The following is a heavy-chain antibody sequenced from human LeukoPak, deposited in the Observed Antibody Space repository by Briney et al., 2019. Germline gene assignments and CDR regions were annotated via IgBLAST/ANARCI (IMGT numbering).Heavy chain of an antibody. J-gene: IGHJ3*02. CDR1: GGSISSGGYY. Sequence: SETLSLTCTVSGGSISSGGYYWSWIRQPPGKGLEWIGYIYHSGSTYNNPSLKSRVTISVDRSKNQFSLKLSSVTAADTAVYYCARGWAIFKAFDIWGQGTMVTVSS. CDR3: ARGWAIFKAFDI. V-gene: IGHV4-30-2*01. CDR2: IYHSGST. D-gene: IGHD3-3*01.